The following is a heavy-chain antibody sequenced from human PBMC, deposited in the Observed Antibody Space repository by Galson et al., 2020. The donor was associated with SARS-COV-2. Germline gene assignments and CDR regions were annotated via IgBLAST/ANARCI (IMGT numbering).Heavy chain of an antibody. J-gene: IGHJ4*02. CDR3: ARDLRDGYKN. V-gene: IGHV4-61*09. Sequence: SETLSLTCTVSGGSIRSGSYYWSWIRQPAGQGPEWHGHIYTSGSTNYNPSLKSRVTISVDTSKNQFSLKLSSVTAADTAVYYCARDLRDGYKNWGQGTLVTVSS. CDR2: IYTSGST. D-gene: IGHD5-12*01. CDR1: GGSIRSGSYY.